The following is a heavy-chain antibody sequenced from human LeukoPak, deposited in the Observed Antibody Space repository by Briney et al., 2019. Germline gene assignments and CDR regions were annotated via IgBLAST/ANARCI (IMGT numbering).Heavy chain of an antibody. V-gene: IGHV4-39*01. CDR2: VYYTGSA. CDR1: GGSISNRSSY. D-gene: IGHD1-1*01. J-gene: IGHJ4*02. CDR3: ARAPERPEKFDY. Sequence: SETLSLTCSVSGGSISNRSSYWGWIRQPPGKGLEWIGSVYYTGSAYYNPSLKSRVTISVDTSKNQFSLRLNSVPAADTAVYYCARAPERPEKFDYWGQGTLVTVSS.